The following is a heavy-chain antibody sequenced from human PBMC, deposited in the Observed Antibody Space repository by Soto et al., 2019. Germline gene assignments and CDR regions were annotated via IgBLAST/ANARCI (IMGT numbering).Heavy chain of an antibody. Sequence: PSETLSLTCTVSGGSVTDYYWSWIRQPAGKGLEWIGRIYSSGSTNYNPSLRSRVSMSVDTSKNQFSLIVTSVTAADSAVYYCAREGGIVAKIPFDYWGQGTLVPVSS. CDR1: GGSVTDYY. D-gene: IGHD5-12*01. V-gene: IGHV4-4*07. CDR3: AREGGIVAKIPFDY. J-gene: IGHJ4*02. CDR2: IYSSGST.